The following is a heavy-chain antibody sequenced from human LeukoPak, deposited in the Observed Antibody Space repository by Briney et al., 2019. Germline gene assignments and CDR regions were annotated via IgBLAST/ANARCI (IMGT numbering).Heavy chain of an antibody. CDR3: AKELGCSSTSCPMRRYYYYYGMDG. D-gene: IGHD2-2*01. CDR2: ISYDGSNK. V-gene: IGHV3-30*18. J-gene: IGHJ6*02. Sequence: GGSLRLSCAASGFTFSSYGMHWVRQAPGKGLEWVAVISYDGSNKYYADSVKGRFTISRDNSKNTLYLQMNSLRAEDTAVYYCAKELGCSSTSCPMRRYYYYYGMDGWGQGTTVTVSS. CDR1: GFTFSSYG.